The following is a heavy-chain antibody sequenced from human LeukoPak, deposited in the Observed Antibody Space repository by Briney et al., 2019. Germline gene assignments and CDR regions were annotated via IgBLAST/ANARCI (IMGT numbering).Heavy chain of an antibody. CDR2: IYYSGST. CDR1: AGSISSSSYS. CDR3: AREVAVVGATWVDY. V-gene: IGHV4-39*07. J-gene: IGHJ4*02. D-gene: IGHD1-26*01. Sequence: PSETLSLTCTVSAGSISSSSYSWGWIRQPPGKGLEWIGSIYYSGSTNYNPSLKSRVTMSVDTSKNQFSLKLSSVTAADTAVYYCAREVAVVGATWVDYWGQGTLVTVSS.